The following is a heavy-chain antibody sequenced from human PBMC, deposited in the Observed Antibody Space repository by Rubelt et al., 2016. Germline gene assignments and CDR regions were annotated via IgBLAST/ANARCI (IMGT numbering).Heavy chain of an antibody. V-gene: IGHV3-30*02. Sequence: QVQLVESGGGVVQPGGSLRLSCAASGFTFSSYGMSWVRQAPGKGLAWVTFIRFDGSNPYHADSVKGRFTISRDNSRNTLYMQMNSLRDEDTAVYYCAKNFDYNNYDSWGQGALVTVSS. CDR2: IRFDGSNP. J-gene: IGHJ5*01. CDR3: AKNFDYNNYDS. CDR1: GFTFSSYG. D-gene: IGHD4-11*01.